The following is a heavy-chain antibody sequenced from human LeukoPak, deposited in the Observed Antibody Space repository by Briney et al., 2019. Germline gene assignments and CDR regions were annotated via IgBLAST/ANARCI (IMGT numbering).Heavy chain of an antibody. D-gene: IGHD3-22*01. Sequence: SETLSLTCTVSGFSISSGYYWGWIRQPPGKGPEWIGTMYHSGSPYYNPSLKSRVTISVDTSKNQFSLKLRSVTAADTAVYYCARWGNVYDSTQPSVWFDYWGQGTLVTVSS. CDR1: GFSISSGYY. CDR2: MYHSGSP. CDR3: ARWGNVYDSTQPSVWFDY. V-gene: IGHV4-38-2*02. J-gene: IGHJ4*02.